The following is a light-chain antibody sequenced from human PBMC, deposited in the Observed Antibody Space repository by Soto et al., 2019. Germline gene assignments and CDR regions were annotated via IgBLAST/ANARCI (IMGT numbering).Light chain of an antibody. CDR3: QQLNTYPLT. CDR1: QGSSSY. CDR2: AAS. J-gene: IGKJ4*01. V-gene: IGKV1-9*01. Sequence: DIQLTQSPSFLSASVGDRVTITCRASQGSSSYLAWYQQKPGQAPKVLIDAASTLQSGVPSRFSGSGSGTEFTLTISSLQPEDFATYYCQQLNTYPLTFGGGTKVEIK.